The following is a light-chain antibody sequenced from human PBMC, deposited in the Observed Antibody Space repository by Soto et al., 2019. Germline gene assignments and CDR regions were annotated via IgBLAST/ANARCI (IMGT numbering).Light chain of an antibody. CDR3: QQYYKWPLT. CDR1: QSVSSY. CDR2: GAS. Sequence: EIVLTQSPATLSLSPGERATLSFSASQSVSSYLAFYQQKPGQAPRLLIYGASTRATGVPARFSGSGSGTEFTLTISSLQSEDFAVYYCQQYYKWPLTFGGGTKVDIK. V-gene: IGKV3-15*01. J-gene: IGKJ4*01.